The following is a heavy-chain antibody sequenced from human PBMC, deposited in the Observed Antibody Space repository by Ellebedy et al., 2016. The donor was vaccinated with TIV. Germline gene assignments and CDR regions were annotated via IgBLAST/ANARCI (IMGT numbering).Heavy chain of an antibody. V-gene: IGHV3-53*04. Sequence: GESLKISCAASGFSVSTIYMSWLREAPGKGLEWLSVIDSGGVTNYADSVKGRFTISRHNSMTTRYLQMNSLRPEDTAVYYCARSEPADVWGKGATVTVSS. CDR3: ARSEPADV. CDR1: GFSVSTIY. D-gene: IGHD1-14*01. CDR2: IDSGGVT. J-gene: IGHJ6*04.